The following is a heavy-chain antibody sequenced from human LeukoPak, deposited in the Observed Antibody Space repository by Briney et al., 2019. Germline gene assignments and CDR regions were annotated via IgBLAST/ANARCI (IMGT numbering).Heavy chain of an antibody. J-gene: IGHJ5*02. D-gene: IGHD5-24*01. V-gene: IGHV1-69*06. CDR3: AREIRWLQQVGWWFDP. Sequence: SVKVSCKASGGTFSSYAISWVRQAPGQGLEWMGGIIPIFGTANYAQKFQGRVTITADKSTSTAYMELSSLRSEDTAVYYCAREIRWLQQVGWWFDPWGQGTLVTVSS. CDR2: IIPIFGTA. CDR1: GGTFSSYA.